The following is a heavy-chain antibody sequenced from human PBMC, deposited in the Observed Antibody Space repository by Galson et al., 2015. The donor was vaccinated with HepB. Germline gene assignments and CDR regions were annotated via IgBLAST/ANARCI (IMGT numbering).Heavy chain of an antibody. D-gene: IGHD6-13*01. CDR1: GFTFSSYA. CDR3: ARGGIAAVGRGATGWFGY. Sequence: SLRLSCAASGFTFSSYAMHWVRQAPGKGLEWVAVISYDGSNKYYADSVKGRFTISRDNSENTLYLQMNSLRAEDTAVYYCARGGIAAVGRGATGWFGYWGQGTLVTVSS. V-gene: IGHV3-30*04. CDR2: ISYDGSNK. J-gene: IGHJ4*02.